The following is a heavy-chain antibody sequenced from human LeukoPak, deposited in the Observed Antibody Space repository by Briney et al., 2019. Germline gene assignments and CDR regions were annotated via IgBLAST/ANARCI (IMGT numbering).Heavy chain of an antibody. J-gene: IGHJ3*02. CDR1: GITFSRYC. CDR2: IKQDGSEK. CDR3: ARVAAAAFYDAFDI. V-gene: IGHV3-7*01. Sequence: GGSLRLSCADSGITFSRYCMTWVRQSPGKGLEWVANIKQDGSEKYYVDSEKGRFTISRDNAKNSLYLHMNSLRAEDTAVYYCARVAAAAFYDAFDIWGQGTMVTVSS. D-gene: IGHD6-13*01.